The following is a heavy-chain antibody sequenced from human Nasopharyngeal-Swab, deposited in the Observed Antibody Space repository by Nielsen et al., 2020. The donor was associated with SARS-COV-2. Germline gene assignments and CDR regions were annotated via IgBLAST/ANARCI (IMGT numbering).Heavy chain of an antibody. CDR3: TSRSPLFDY. V-gene: IGHV4-4*02. D-gene: IGHD3-10*01. CDR1: GGSISSSNW. Sequence: GSLRLSCAVSGGSISSSNWWSWVRQPPGKGLAWIGEIYHSGSTNYNPSLKSRVTISVDKSKNQFSLKLSSVTAADTAVYYCTSRSPLFDYWGQGTLVTVSS. CDR2: IYHSGST. J-gene: IGHJ4*02.